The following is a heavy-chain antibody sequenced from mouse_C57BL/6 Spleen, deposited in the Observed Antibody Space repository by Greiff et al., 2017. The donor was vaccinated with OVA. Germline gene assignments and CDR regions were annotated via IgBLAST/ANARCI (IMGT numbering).Heavy chain of an antibody. V-gene: IGHV5-6*01. J-gene: IGHJ3*01. Sequence: EVMLVESGGDLVKPGGSLKLSCAASGFTFSSYGMSWVRQTPDKRLEWVATISSGGSYTYYPDSVKGRFTISRDNAKNTLYLQMSSLKSEDTAMYYCARGDQEFAYWGQGTLVTVSA. CDR1: GFTFSSYG. CDR2: ISSGGSYT. D-gene: IGHD3-3*01. CDR3: ARGDQEFAY.